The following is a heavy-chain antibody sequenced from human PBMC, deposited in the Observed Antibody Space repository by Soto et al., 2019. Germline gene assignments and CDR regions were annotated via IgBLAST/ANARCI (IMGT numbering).Heavy chain of an antibody. CDR2: ISSSSSTI. J-gene: IGHJ4*02. Sequence: GGSLRLSCAASGFTFSSYSMNWVRQAPGKGLEWVSYISSSSSTIYYADSVKGRFTISRDNAKNSLYLQMNSLRDEDTAVYYCARDPGYCTNGVCYVFDYWGQGTLVTISS. CDR1: GFTFSSYS. D-gene: IGHD2-8*01. V-gene: IGHV3-48*02. CDR3: ARDPGYCTNGVCYVFDY.